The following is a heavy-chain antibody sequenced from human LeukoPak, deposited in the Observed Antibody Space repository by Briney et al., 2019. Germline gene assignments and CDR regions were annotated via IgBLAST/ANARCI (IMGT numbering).Heavy chain of an antibody. Sequence: SETLSLTCTVSGGSMSSGTHSWGWIRQPPGKGLEWIGSLYHGGSTFYNPSLKSRVTVSVDTSKNQFSLKLNSVTATDTAIYYCARGIPAGEYFQLWGQGTLVTASS. CDR1: GGSMSSGTHS. D-gene: IGHD6-13*01. V-gene: IGHV4-39*01. CDR2: LYHGGST. J-gene: IGHJ1*01. CDR3: ARGIPAGEYFQL.